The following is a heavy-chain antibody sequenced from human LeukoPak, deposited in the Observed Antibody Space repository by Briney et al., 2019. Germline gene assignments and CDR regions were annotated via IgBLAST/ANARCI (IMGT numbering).Heavy chain of an antibody. CDR3: AKTRYNWNYWFDP. V-gene: IGHV3-23*01. Sequence: PGGSLRLSCAAPGFTFSSYAMTWVRQAPGKGLEWVSAISGSGGSTYYADSVKGRFTISRDNSKNTLYVQMNSLRAEDTAVYYCAKTRYNWNYWFDPWGQGTLVTVGS. CDR1: GFTFSSYA. D-gene: IGHD1-7*01. J-gene: IGHJ5*02. CDR2: ISGSGGST.